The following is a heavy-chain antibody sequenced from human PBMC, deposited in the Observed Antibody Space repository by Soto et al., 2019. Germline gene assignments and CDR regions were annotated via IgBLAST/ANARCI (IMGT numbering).Heavy chain of an antibody. Sequence: QVQLVQSGAEVKKPGSSVRVSCKASGGTFSTYIISWVRQAPGQGLEWMGRISPMVGIAIYAQKFQGRIAITAHKSTSIAYLEVTSLRNEDTAVYYCARVASGSYDYWGQGTLITVSS. CDR3: ARVASGSYDY. V-gene: IGHV1-69*02. CDR2: ISPMVGIA. D-gene: IGHD1-26*01. CDR1: GGTFSTYI. J-gene: IGHJ4*02.